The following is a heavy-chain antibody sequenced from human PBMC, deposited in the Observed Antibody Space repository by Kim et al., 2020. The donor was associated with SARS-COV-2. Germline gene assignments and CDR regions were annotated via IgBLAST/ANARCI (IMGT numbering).Heavy chain of an antibody. D-gene: IGHD2-15*01. V-gene: IGHV4-30-4*01. J-gene: IGHJ4*02. CDR2: IYYSGST. Sequence: SETLSLTCTVSGGSISSGDYYWSWIRQPPGKGLEWIGYIYYSGSTYYNPSLKSRVTISVDTSKNQFSLKLSSVTAADTAVYYCARARGGNCDYWGQGTLGTVSS. CDR3: ARARGGNCDY. CDR1: GGSISSGDYY.